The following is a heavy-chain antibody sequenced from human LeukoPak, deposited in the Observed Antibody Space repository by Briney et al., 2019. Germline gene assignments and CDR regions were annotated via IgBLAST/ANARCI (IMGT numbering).Heavy chain of an antibody. J-gene: IGHJ4*02. CDR3: ARDMGSGYSFDY. CDR1: GFTFSSYA. Sequence: PGRSLRLSCAASGFTFSSYAMHWVRQAPGKGLEWVAVISYDGSNKYYADSVKGRFTISRDNSKNTLYLQMNSLSAEDTAVYYCARDMGSGYSFDYWGQGTLVTVSS. D-gene: IGHD3-22*01. CDR2: ISYDGSNK. V-gene: IGHV3-30-3*01.